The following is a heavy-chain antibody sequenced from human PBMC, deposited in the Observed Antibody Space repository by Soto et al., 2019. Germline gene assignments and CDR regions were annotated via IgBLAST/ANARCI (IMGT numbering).Heavy chain of an antibody. CDR3: ARGGYNYGPPSYYYYYGMDV. CDR2: IYYSGST. V-gene: IGHV4-59*01. CDR1: GGSISSYY. Sequence: SETLSLTCTVSGGSISSYYWSWIRQPPGKGLEWIGYIYYSGSTNYNPSLKSRVTISVDTSKNQFSLKLSSVTAADTAVYYCARGGYNYGPPSYYYYYGMDVWGQGATVTVSS. J-gene: IGHJ6*02. D-gene: IGHD5-12*01.